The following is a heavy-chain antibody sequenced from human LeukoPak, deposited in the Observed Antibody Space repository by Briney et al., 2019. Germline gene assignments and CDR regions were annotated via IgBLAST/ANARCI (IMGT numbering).Heavy chain of an antibody. CDR3: ARSCPGGDYFDY. J-gene: IGHJ4*02. Sequence: GGSLRLSCAASGFTFSSYGMHWVRQAPGKGLEWVAVIWYDGSNKYNADPVKGRFTISRDNSKNTLYLQMNSLRAEDTAVYYCARSCPGGDYFDYWGQGTLVTVSS. CDR1: GFTFSSYG. CDR2: IWYDGSNK. V-gene: IGHV3-33*01. D-gene: IGHD4-17*01.